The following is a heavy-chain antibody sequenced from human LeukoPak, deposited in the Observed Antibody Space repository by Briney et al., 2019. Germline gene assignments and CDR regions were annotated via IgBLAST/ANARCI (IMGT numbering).Heavy chain of an antibody. D-gene: IGHD5-24*01. CDR2: IDWDDDK. CDR3: ARTPIRRDGYNFDY. J-gene: IGHJ4*02. V-gene: IGHV2-70*11. CDR1: GFSLSTSGMC. Sequence: SGPTLVKPTQTLTLTRTFSGFSLSTSGMCVSWIRQPPGKALEWLARIDWDDDKYYSTSLKTRLAISKDTSKNQVVLTMANMDPVDTATYFCARTPIRRDGYNFDYWGQGTLVTVSS.